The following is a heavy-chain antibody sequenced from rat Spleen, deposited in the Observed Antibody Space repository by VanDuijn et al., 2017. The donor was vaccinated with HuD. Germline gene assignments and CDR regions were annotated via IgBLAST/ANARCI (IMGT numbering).Heavy chain of an antibody. J-gene: IGHJ4*01. CDR3: GRVNTMGNVMEA. CDR1: GFTFKNYW. Sequence: EVQLVESGGGLVQPGRSLKLSCVASGFTFKNYWMTWIRQAPGKGLEWVASIINTGGSTYYPDSVKGRFTISRDNAKSTLYLQMNILRSEDTATYDCGRVNTMGNVMEAWGQGASVTVSS. CDR2: IINTGGST. D-gene: IGHD1-7*01. V-gene: IGHV5-31*01.